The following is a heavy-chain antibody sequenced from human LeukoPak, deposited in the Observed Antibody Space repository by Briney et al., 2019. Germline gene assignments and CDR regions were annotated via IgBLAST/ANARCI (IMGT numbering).Heavy chain of an antibody. CDR2: INHSGST. D-gene: IGHD3-10*01. V-gene: IGHV4-34*01. Sequence: PSETLSPTCAVYGGSFSGYYWSWIRQPPGKGLEWIGEINHSGSTNYNPSLKSRVTISVDTSKNQFSLKLSSVTAADTAVYYCAGDGRGFLYYYYYGMDVWGQGTTVTVSS. J-gene: IGHJ6*02. CDR1: GGSFSGYY. CDR3: AGDGRGFLYYYYYGMDV.